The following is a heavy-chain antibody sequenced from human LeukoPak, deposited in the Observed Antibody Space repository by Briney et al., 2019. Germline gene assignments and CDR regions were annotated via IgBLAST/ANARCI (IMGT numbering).Heavy chain of an antibody. J-gene: IGHJ4*02. CDR2: IYYSGST. CDR3: ARLGPLLFGELQY. CDR1: GGSISSGDYY. D-gene: IGHD3-10*01. V-gene: IGHV4-30-4*01. Sequence: PSQTLSLTCTVSGGSISSGDYYWSWIRQPPGKGLEWIGYIYYSGSTYYNPSLKSRVTISVDTSKNQFSLKLSSVTAADTAVYYCARLGPLLFGELQYWGQGTLVTVSS.